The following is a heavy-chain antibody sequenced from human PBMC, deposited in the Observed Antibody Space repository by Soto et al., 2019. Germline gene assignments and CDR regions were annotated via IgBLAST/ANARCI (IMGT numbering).Heavy chain of an antibody. CDR2: IYPGKSTT. CDR3: AHAIHGTTYFN. D-gene: IGHD1-1*01. CDR1: GYTFNNYW. J-gene: IGHJ4*02. Sequence: GESLKISCKGSGYTFNNYWIGWVRQMPGKGLEWIGIIYPGKSTTRYSPSFQGQVTISADKSTSTAYLQWSSLRASDTATYHCAHAIHGTTYFNWGQGTLVTVSS. V-gene: IGHV5-51*01.